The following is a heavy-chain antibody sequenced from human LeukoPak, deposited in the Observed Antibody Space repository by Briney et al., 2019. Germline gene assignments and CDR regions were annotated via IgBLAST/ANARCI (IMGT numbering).Heavy chain of an antibody. Sequence: PSETLSLTCPVSGFSISSGYYWGWLRQPPGRGREWIGSIYHSGSTYYNPSLKSRVTISVDTSKNQVSLRLTSVTAADTAVYYCARGNEWEHDYWGQGTLVTVSS. CDR2: IYHSGST. V-gene: IGHV4-38-2*02. J-gene: IGHJ4*02. CDR1: GFSISSGYY. D-gene: IGHD1-26*01. CDR3: ARGNEWEHDY.